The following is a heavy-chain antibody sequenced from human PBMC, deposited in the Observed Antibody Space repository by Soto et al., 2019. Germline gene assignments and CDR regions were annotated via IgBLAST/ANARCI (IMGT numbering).Heavy chain of an antibody. CDR1: GGSFSGYY. D-gene: IGHD3-3*01. CDR2: INHSGST. V-gene: IGHV4-34*01. J-gene: IGHJ6*02. Sequence: QVQLQQWGAGLLKPSETLSLTCAVYGGSFSGYYWSWIRQPPGKGLEWIGEINHSGSTNYNPSLKSRVTISVDTSKNQFSLKLSSVTAADTAVYYCARVKGYYDFWSGYYKDKPYYYYGMDVWGQGTTVTVSS. CDR3: ARVKGYYDFWSGYYKDKPYYYYGMDV.